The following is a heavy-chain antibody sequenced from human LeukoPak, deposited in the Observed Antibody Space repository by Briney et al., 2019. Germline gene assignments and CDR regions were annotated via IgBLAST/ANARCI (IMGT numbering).Heavy chain of an antibody. D-gene: IGHD3-16*01. V-gene: IGHV4-34*01. CDR3: ARGILGSYYFDL. Sequence: SGTLSLTCAVSGGSFSGYYWSGIRQPPGKGLEWIAEIHYRGSTLYTPSLRTRLTISGAMSKTQFSLKVTSVTAADTAVYYCARGILGSYYFDLWGRGTLVTVSS. J-gene: IGHJ2*01. CDR2: IHYRGST. CDR1: GGSFSGYY.